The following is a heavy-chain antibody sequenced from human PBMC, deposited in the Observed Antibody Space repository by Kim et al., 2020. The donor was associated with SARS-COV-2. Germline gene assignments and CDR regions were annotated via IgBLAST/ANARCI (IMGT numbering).Heavy chain of an antibody. Sequence: STIYHADSVKGRFTISRDNAKNSLHLQVSSLRAEDTAVYYCVREGLYYFHYWGQGTLVTVSS. CDR3: VREGLYYFHY. J-gene: IGHJ4*02. V-gene: IGHV3-48*03. CDR2: STI.